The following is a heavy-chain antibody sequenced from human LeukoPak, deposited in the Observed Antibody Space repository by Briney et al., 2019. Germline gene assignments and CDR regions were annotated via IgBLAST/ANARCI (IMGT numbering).Heavy chain of an antibody. CDR2: IIPILGIA. V-gene: IGHV1-69*04. CDR3: ARGATMVRGVITGGYNWFDP. D-gene: IGHD3-10*01. Sequence: ASVKVSCKASGGTFSSYAISWVRQAPGQGLEWMGRIIPILGIANYAQKFQGRVTITADKSTSTAYMELSSLRSEDTAVYYCARGATMVRGVITGGYNWFDPWGPGTLVTVSS. J-gene: IGHJ5*02. CDR1: GGTFSSYA.